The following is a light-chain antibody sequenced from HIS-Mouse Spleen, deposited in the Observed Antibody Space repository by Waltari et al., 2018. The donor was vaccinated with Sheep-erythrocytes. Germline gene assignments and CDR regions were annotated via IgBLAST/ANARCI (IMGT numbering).Light chain of an antibody. Sequence: DIVMTQSPDSLAVSLCERATINCKSSQSVLYISNNKNYLAWYQQKPGQPPKLLIYWASTRESGVPDRFSGSGSGTDFTLTISSLQAEDVAVYYCQQYYSTPPWTFGQGTKVEIK. CDR2: WAS. CDR3: QQYYSTPPWT. CDR1: QSVLYISNNKNY. J-gene: IGKJ1*01. V-gene: IGKV4-1*01.